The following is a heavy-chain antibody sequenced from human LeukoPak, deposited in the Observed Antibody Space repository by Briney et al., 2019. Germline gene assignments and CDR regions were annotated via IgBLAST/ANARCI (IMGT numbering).Heavy chain of an antibody. D-gene: IGHD1-26*01. CDR2: ISSSSSYI. CDR3: AMEGYSGNYPAY. CDR1: GFTFSTYS. Sequence: GGSLRLSCAASGFTFSTYSMDWVRQAPGKGLEWVSSISSSSSYIYYADSVKGRFTISRDNAKNSLYLQMNSLRVEDTAVYYCAMEGYSGNYPAYWGQGTLVTVSS. V-gene: IGHV3-21*01. J-gene: IGHJ4*02.